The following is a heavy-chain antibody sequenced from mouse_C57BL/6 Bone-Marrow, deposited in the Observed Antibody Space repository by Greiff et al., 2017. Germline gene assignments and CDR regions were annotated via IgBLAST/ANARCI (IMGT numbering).Heavy chain of an antibody. D-gene: IGHD1-1*01. V-gene: IGHV1-69*01. Sequence: VKLQQPGAELVMPGASVKLSCKASGYTFTSYWMHWVKQRPGQGLEWIGEIDPSDSYTNYNQKFKGKSTLTVDKSSSTAYMQLSSLTSEDSAVYYCAKSPDYYGSSWHWYFDVWGTGTTVTVSS. CDR1: GYTFTSYW. J-gene: IGHJ1*03. CDR2: IDPSDSYT. CDR3: AKSPDYYGSSWHWYFDV.